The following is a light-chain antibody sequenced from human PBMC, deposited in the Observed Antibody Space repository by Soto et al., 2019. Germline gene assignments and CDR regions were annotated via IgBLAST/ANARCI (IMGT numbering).Light chain of an antibody. J-gene: IGKJ2*03. V-gene: IGKV1-5*03. CDR1: QSISSW. CDR3: QQYSSYPYS. Sequence: DIQMTQSPSTLSASEGDRVTITCRASQSISSWLAWYQQKPGKAPKLLIYKAYNLQGGVPGRFSGSGFGTEFTLTISSLQPDDFATYYCQQYSSYPYSLGQGTKLENK. CDR2: KAY.